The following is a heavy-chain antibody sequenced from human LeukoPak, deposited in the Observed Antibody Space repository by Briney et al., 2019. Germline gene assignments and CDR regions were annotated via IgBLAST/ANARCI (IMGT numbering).Heavy chain of an antibody. CDR2: ISSSSSYI. CDR3: ARNPDYYESSGYYLAFDY. D-gene: IGHD3-22*01. CDR1: GFTFSSYA. V-gene: IGHV3-21*01. Sequence: PGGSLRLSCAASGFTFSSYAMSWVRQAPGKGLEWVSAISSSSSYIYYADSVKGRFTISRDNAKKSLYLQMDSLRAEDTAVYYCARNPDYYESSGYYLAFDYWGQGTLVTVSS. J-gene: IGHJ4*02.